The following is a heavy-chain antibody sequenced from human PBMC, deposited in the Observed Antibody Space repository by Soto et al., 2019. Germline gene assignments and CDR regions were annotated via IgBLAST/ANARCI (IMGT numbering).Heavy chain of an antibody. CDR2: IYYSGST. CDR1: GGSISSSSYY. D-gene: IGHD3-22*01. Sequence: SETLSLTCTVSGGSISSSSYYWGWIRQPPGKGLEWIGSIYYSGSTYYNPSLKSRVTISVDTSKNQFSLKLSSVTAADTAVYYCARRSYYSDSSPKGAFDIWGQGTMVTVSS. CDR3: ARRSYYSDSSPKGAFDI. J-gene: IGHJ3*02. V-gene: IGHV4-39*01.